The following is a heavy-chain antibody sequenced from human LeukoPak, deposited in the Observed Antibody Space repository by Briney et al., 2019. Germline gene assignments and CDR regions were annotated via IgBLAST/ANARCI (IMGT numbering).Heavy chain of an antibody. CDR1: GFTFSSYW. Sequence: GGSLRLSCAASGFTFSSYWMSWIRQAPGKGLEWVSYISSSGSTIYYADSVKGRFTISRDNAKNSLYLQMNSLRAEDTAVYYCARSRDKNTYGYAYWGQGTLVTVSS. D-gene: IGHD5-18*01. J-gene: IGHJ4*02. CDR2: ISSSGSTI. V-gene: IGHV3-11*01. CDR3: ARSRDKNTYGYAY.